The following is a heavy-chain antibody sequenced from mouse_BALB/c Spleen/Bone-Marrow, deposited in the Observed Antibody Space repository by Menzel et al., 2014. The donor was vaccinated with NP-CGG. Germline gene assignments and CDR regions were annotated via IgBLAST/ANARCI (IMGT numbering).Heavy chain of an antibody. Sequence: QVQLQQSGPGLVAPSQSLSITCTVSGFSLTTYGVHWVRQPPGKGLEWLVVIWSDGSTTYNSALKSRLSISKDNSKSQVFLKMNSLQTDDTAMYYCGRNPYGNYAMDYWGQGTSVPSPQ. CDR2: IWSDGST. D-gene: IGHD2-10*02. J-gene: IGHJ4*01. CDR3: GRNPYGNYAMDY. CDR1: GFSLTTYG. V-gene: IGHV2-6*02.